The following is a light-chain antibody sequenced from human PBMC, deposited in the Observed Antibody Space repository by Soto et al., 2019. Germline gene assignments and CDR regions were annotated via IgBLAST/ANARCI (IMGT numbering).Light chain of an antibody. CDR1: QSVSSAN. J-gene: IGKJ1*01. CDR3: HQYGNSTQT. CDR2: GAS. V-gene: IGKV3-20*01. Sequence: EIVWTQSPGTLSLSPGERATLSCRASQSVSSANFAWYQQKHGQAPRLLIYGASSRATGIPDRFSGSVSGTVGTITINILQNDDGSVYYCHQYGNSTQTFGQGTKVDIK.